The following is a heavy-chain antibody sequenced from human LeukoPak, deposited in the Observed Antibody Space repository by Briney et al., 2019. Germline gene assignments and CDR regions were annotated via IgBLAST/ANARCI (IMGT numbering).Heavy chain of an antibody. CDR1: GGSFSDYW. V-gene: IGHV4-34*01. J-gene: IGHJ6*03. CDR2: ANHSGRT. D-gene: IGHD5-18*01. Sequence: SETLSLTCAVYGGSFSDYWWTWIRQSPGKGLEWIGEANHSGRTNYNPSLKSRVSISVDRSKKQFSLKVTSVTAADTAVYYCARVRLPPYYYYFYYMDVWGTGTTVTVSS. CDR3: ARVRLPPYYYYFYYMDV.